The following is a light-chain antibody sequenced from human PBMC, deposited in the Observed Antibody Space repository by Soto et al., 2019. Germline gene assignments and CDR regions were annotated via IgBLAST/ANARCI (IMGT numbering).Light chain of an antibody. V-gene: IGKV1-6*01. CDR2: AAS. Sequence: AIQMTQSPSSLSASVGDRVTITCRTSQGIRNDLGWYQQKPGKAPKLLIYAASSLQSGVPSRFSGSGPGTDFTLTISSLQPEDFATYYCLQDYNYPYTFGQGTKLEIK. CDR1: QGIRND. CDR3: LQDYNYPYT. J-gene: IGKJ2*01.